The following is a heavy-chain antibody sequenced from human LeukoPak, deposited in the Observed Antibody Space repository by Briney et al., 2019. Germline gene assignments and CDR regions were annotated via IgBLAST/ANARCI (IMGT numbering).Heavy chain of an antibody. CDR2: ITWDGDST. Sequence: PGGSLRLSCVASGFTFDDYTMYWVRQPPGKGLQCVSLITWDGDSTYYADSVKGRFTISRDNSKNSLYLQMNSLRAEDTAVYYCAKARRSGGITMVRGVKDRGWFDPWGQGTLVTVSS. J-gene: IGHJ5*02. D-gene: IGHD3-10*01. CDR1: GFTFDDYT. V-gene: IGHV3-43*01. CDR3: AKARRSGGITMVRGVKDRGWFDP.